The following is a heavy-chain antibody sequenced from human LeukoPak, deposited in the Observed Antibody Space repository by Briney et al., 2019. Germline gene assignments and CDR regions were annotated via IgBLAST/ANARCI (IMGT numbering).Heavy chain of an antibody. CDR3: ARGIGYSYDRY. CDR1: GFTFSSYS. V-gene: IGHV3-21*01. D-gene: IGHD5-18*01. CDR2: ISSSSSYI. J-gene: IGHJ4*02. Sequence: GGSLRLSCAASGFTFSSYSLNWVRPAPGKGLEWVSSISSSSSYIYYAGSVKGRFTISRDHAKNSLYLQMNSLRAEDTAVDYRARGIGYSYDRYWSQGTLVTVSS.